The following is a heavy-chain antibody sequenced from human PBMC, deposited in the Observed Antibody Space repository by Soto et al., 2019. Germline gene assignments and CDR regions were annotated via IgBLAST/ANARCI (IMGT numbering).Heavy chain of an antibody. CDR2: ISSSSLYI. CDR3: ARANYDFWSGYSTYFGMDV. J-gene: IGHJ6*02. V-gene: IGHV3-21*01. D-gene: IGHD3-3*01. Sequence: EVQLVESGGGLVKPGGSLRVSCAASGFTFSNYTMNWVRQAPGKGLEWVSAISSSSLYIYYADSVKGRFTISRDNAKNSLYLQMNSLGAEDTAVYYCARANYDFWSGYSTYFGMDVWGQGTTVTVSS. CDR1: GFTFSNYT.